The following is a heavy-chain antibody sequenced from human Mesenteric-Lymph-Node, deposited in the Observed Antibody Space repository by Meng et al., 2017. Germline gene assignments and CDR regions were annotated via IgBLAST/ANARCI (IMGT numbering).Heavy chain of an antibody. Sequence: QVQVVQSGAEVKKPGSSVKVSCKASGGTFSSYAMHWVRQAPGKGLEWVAVISYDGSNKYYADSVKGRFTISRDNSKNTLYLQMNSLRAEDTAVYYCARDASGIAVASSEFYFDYWGQGTLVTVSS. CDR1: GGTFSSYA. V-gene: IGHV3-30*04. CDR3: ARDASGIAVASSEFYFDY. J-gene: IGHJ4*02. CDR2: ISYDGSNK. D-gene: IGHD6-19*01.